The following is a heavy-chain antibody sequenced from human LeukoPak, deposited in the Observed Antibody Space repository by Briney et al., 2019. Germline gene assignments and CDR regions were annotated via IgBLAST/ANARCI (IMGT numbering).Heavy chain of an antibody. CDR3: ARPRMYGGNTKWYFDL. CDR1: GYSFTNYW. CDR2: IYPRDSDT. V-gene: IGHV5-51*01. D-gene: IGHD4-23*01. J-gene: IGHJ2*01. Sequence: GESLKISCKASGYSFTNYWIGWVRQMPGKGLEWLGIIYPRDSDTIYHPSFQGQVTISADKSISTAYLQWSSLKASDTAIYYCARPRMYGGNTKWYFDLWGRGTLVTISP.